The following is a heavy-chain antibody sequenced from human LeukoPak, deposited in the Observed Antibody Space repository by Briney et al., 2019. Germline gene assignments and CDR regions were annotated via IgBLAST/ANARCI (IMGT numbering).Heavy chain of an antibody. V-gene: IGHV3-33*08. J-gene: IGHJ6*02. CDR1: GFTFSSYG. Sequence: GRSLRLSCAASGFTFSSYGMHWVRQAPGKGLEWVAVIWYDGSNKYYADSVKGRFTISRDNSKNTLYLQMNSLRAEDTAVYYCARDGPAAGAYYYYGMDVWGQGTTVTVSS. CDR3: ARDGPAAGAYYYYGMDV. D-gene: IGHD6-13*01. CDR2: IWYDGSNK.